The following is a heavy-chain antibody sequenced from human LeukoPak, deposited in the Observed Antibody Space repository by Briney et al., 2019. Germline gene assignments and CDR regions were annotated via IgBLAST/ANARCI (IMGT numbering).Heavy chain of an antibody. CDR2: IYYSGST. V-gene: IGHV4-59*01. J-gene: IGHJ4*02. CDR3: ARDQPLPDY. CDR1: GGSISSYY. Sequence: PSETLSLTCTVSGGSISSYYWSWNRQPPGKGLEWIGYIYYSGSTNYNPSLKSRVTISVDTSKNQFSLKLSSVTAADTAVYYCARDQPLPDYWGQGTLVTVSS.